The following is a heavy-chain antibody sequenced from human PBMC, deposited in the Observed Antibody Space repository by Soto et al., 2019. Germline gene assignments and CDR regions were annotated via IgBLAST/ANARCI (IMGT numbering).Heavy chain of an antibody. CDR3: AKDRSYSGSYFDY. Sequence: GGSLRLSCAASGFTFDDYAMHWVRQAPGKGLEWVSLISWDGGSTYYADSVKGRFTISRDNSKNSLYLQMNSLRAEDTALYYCAKDRSYSGSYFDYWGQGTLVTVSS. V-gene: IGHV3-43D*03. J-gene: IGHJ4*02. D-gene: IGHD1-26*01. CDR1: GFTFDDYA. CDR2: ISWDGGST.